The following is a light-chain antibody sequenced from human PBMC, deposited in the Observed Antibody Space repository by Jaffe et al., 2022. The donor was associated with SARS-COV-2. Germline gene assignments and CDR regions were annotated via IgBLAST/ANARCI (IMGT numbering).Light chain of an antibody. J-gene: IGKJ4*01. CDR1: QSLLHSNGYNY. CDR2: SGS. CDR3: MQALHIPLT. Sequence: DIVMTQSPLSLPVTPGEPASISCRSSQSLLHSNGYNYLHWYLHKPGQSPQVLIYSGSYRASGVPDRFSGSGSGTDFTLKISRVEAEDVGVYYCMQALHIPLTFGGGTKVEIK. V-gene: IGKV2-28*01.